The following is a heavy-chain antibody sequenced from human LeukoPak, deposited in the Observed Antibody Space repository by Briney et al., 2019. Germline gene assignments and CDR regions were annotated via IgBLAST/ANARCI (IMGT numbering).Heavy chain of an antibody. CDR2: IYYSGST. CDR3: ARAVGYYDSSGYYDYYYGMDV. V-gene: IGHV4-59*01. Sequence: PSETLSLTCTVSGGSISSYYWSWIRQPPGKGLEWIGYIYYSGSTNYNPSLKSRVTISVDTSKNQFPLKLSSVTAADTAVYYCARAVGYYDSSGYYDYYYGMDVWGQGTTVTVSS. D-gene: IGHD3-22*01. CDR1: GGSISSYY. J-gene: IGHJ6*02.